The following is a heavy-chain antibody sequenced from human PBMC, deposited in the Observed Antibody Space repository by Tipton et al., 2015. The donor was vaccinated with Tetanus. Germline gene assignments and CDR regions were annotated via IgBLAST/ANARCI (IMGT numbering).Heavy chain of an antibody. D-gene: IGHD5-12*01. CDR3: VKDVYGGYVRLDY. J-gene: IGHJ4*02. V-gene: IGHV3-64D*08. Sequence: SLRLSCSASGFTFSSYAMHWVRQAPGKGLEYVSAISSNGGSTYYADSVKGRFTISRDNSKNTLYLQMSSLRAEDTAVYYCVKDVYGGYVRLDYWGQGTLVTVSS. CDR2: ISSNGGST. CDR1: GFTFSSYA.